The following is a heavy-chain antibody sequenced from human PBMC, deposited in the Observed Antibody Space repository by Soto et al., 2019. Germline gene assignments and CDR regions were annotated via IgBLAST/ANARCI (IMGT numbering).Heavy chain of an antibody. CDR2: TFSNDEE. J-gene: IGHJ6*02. Sequence: SGPTLVNPTETLTLTCTVSGFSLSNARMGVSWIRQPPGKALEWPAHTFSNDEESYSTSLKSRLTISKDTSKSQVVLSMTNMDSVDTATYYCAHVCWGFDYGMDVWGQGTTVTVSS. V-gene: IGHV2-26*01. D-gene: IGHD3-16*01. CDR1: GFSLSNARMG. CDR3: AHVCWGFDYGMDV.